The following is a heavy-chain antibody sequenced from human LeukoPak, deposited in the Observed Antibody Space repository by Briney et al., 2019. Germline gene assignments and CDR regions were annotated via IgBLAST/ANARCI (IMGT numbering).Heavy chain of an antibody. V-gene: IGHV3-9*01. CDR1: GFTFSSQW. Sequence: GGSLRLSCAASGFTFSSQWMSWVRQAPGKGLEWVSGISWNSGNTDYADSVKGRFTLSRDTAKNSLYMQMDSLRAEDTALYYCAKNRVNYDIPDAFDLWGQGTMVTVSS. CDR3: AKNRVNYDIPDAFDL. CDR2: ISWNSGNT. D-gene: IGHD3-9*01. J-gene: IGHJ3*01.